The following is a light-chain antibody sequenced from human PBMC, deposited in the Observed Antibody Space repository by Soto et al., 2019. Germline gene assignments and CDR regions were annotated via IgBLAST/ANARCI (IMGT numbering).Light chain of an antibody. J-gene: IGKJ4*01. V-gene: IGKV1-5*01. CDR1: QSINNY. Sequence: DIQMTQSPSTLSASVGDRVTITCRASQSINNYLAWYQQKPGKAPNLLIYDASTLHSGVPSRFSGGGSGTDFTLTISSLQPEDFATYYCQQVNVYPSTFGGGTKVDIK. CDR2: DAS. CDR3: QQVNVYPST.